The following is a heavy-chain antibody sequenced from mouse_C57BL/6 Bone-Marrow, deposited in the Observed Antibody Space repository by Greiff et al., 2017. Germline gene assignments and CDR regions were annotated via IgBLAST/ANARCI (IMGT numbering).Heavy chain of an antibody. J-gene: IGHJ4*01. Sequence: EVQLQQSGPELVKPGASVKISCKASGYSFTDYNLNWVKQSNGKSLEWIGVLNPNYGTTSYNQKFKGKATLTVDQSSSTANMQLNSLTSEDSAVYYCARVYDYDYAMDYWGQGTSVTVSA. D-gene: IGHD2-4*01. CDR3: ARVYDYDYAMDY. CDR1: GYSFTDYN. V-gene: IGHV1-39*01. CDR2: LNPNYGTT.